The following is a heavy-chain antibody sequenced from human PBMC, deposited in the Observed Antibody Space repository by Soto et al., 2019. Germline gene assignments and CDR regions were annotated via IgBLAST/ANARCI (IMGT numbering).Heavy chain of an antibody. CDR1: GGSFSGYY. CDR2: INHSGST. D-gene: IGHD3-3*01. CDR3: ARELRFLEWLLYRGWFDP. V-gene: IGHV4-34*01. Sequence: TLSLTCAVYGGSFSGYYWSWIRQPPGKGLEWIGEINHSGSTNYNPSLKSRVTISVDTSKNQFSLKLSSVTAADTAVYYCARELRFLEWLLYRGWFDPWGQGTLVTVSS. J-gene: IGHJ5*02.